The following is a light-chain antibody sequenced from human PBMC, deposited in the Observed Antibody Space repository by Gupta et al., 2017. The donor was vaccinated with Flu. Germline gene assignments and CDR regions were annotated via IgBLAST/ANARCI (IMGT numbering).Light chain of an antibody. CDR3: QQYEKWPWT. J-gene: IGKJ1*01. V-gene: IGKV3-15*01. CDR2: GAS. CDR1: QSVTSN. Sequence: EIVMTQSPATLSVSPGERATLSCRASQSVTSNLAWYQQKPGQPPRLLIYGASTRATNVPARFSGSGSATEFTLTISSMQSGDFALYHCQQYEKWPWTFGQGTRVDIK.